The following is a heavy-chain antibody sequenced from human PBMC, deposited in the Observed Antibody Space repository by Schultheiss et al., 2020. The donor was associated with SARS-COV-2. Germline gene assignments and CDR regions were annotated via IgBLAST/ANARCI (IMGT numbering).Heavy chain of an antibody. Sequence: GSLRLSCTVSGGSISSYYWSWIRQHPGRGLEWIGRIYTSGSTNYNPSLKSRVTMSVDTSKNQFSLKLSSVTAADTAVYYCAREVLYYYDSIGYYVPYYYYGMDVWGQGTTVTVSS. CDR1: GGSISSYY. CDR2: IYTSGST. CDR3: AREVLYYYDSIGYYVPYYYYGMDV. J-gene: IGHJ6*02. V-gene: IGHV4-4*07. D-gene: IGHD3-22*01.